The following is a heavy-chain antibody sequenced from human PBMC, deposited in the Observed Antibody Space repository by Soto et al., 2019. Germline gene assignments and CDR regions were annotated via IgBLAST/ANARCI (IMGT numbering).Heavy chain of an antibody. J-gene: IGHJ5*02. CDR3: ARHQSLAAAAYNWFDP. Sequence: SETLSLTCTVSGGSISSYYWSWIRQPPGKGLEWIGYIYYSGSTNYNPSLKSRVTISVDTSKNQFSLKLSSVTAADTAVYYCARHQSLAAAAYNWFDPWGQGTLVTVSS. D-gene: IGHD6-13*01. CDR2: IYYSGST. CDR1: GGSISSYY. V-gene: IGHV4-59*08.